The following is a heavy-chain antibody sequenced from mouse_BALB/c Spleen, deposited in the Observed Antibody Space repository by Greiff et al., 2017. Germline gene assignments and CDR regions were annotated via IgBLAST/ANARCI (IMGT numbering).Heavy chain of an antibody. CDR3: AGVSAGYFDD. D-gene: IGHD1-3*01. CDR2: IDPANGNT. V-gene: IGHV14-3*02. CDR1: GFNIKDTY. J-gene: IGHJ1*01. Sequence: VQLQQSGAELVKPGASVKLSCTASGFNIKDTYMHWVKQRPEQGLEWIGRIDPANGNTKYDPKFQGKATITADTSSNTAYLQLSSLTSEDTAVYYCAGVSAGYFDDWGAGTTVTVSS.